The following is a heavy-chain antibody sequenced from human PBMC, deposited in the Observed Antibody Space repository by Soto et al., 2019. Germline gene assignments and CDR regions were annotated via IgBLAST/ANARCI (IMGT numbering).Heavy chain of an antibody. CDR1: GESISSGGYY. CDR2: IYDSESA. J-gene: IGHJ4*02. CDR3: ARASSSSSAADY. Sequence: QVQLQESGPGLVKPSQTLSLTCSVSGESISSGGYYWSWIRHHPGKGLEWIGYIYDSESAYYNPSLKGRVTISMDTSKNHFAMRLSSVTAADPAVYYCARASSSSSAADYWGQGTLATVSS. V-gene: IGHV4-31*03. D-gene: IGHD6-6*01.